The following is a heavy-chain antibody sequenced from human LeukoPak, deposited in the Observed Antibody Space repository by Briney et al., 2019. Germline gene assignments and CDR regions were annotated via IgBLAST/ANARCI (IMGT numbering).Heavy chain of an antibody. Sequence: PGGSLRLSCAASGFTFSSYSMNWVRQAPGKGLEWVSSISSGSSYIYYADSVKGRFTISRDNAKNSLYLQMNSLRAEDTAVYYCARDLGGPFDYWGQGTLVTVSS. CDR1: GFTFSSYS. CDR2: ISSGSSYI. D-gene: IGHD3-16*01. CDR3: ARDLGGPFDY. V-gene: IGHV3-21*01. J-gene: IGHJ4*02.